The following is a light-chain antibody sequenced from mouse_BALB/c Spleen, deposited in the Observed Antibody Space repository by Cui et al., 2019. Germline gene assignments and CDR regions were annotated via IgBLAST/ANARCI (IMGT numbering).Light chain of an antibody. V-gene: IGKV19-93*01. Sequence: IQMPQSAPSPSASLGGKVTITCNASQDSNKYLAWDQHKPGKGTRLLIHYTSTIRPSIPSRFSGSGSGRDYSFSISNLEPEDIATYYWLQYDNLWTFGGGTKLEIK. CDR1: QDSNKY. J-gene: IGKJ1*01. CDR3: LQYDNLWT. CDR2: YTS.